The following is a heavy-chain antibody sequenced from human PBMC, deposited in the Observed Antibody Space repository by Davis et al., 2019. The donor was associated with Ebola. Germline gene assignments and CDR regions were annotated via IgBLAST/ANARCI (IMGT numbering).Heavy chain of an antibody. D-gene: IGHD2-15*01. CDR1: GYTFTGYY. J-gene: IGHJ2*01. CDR3: ARVARVPVVADWYFDL. CDR2: IIPIFGTA. Sequence: SVKVSCKASGYTFTGYYMHWVRQAPGQGLEWMGGIIPIFGTANYAQKFQGRVTITADESTSTAYMELSSLRSEDTAVYYCARVARVPVVADWYFDLWGRGTLVTVSS. V-gene: IGHV1-69*13.